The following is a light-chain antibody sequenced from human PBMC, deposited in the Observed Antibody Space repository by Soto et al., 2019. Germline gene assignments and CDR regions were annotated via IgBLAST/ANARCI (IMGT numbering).Light chain of an antibody. V-gene: IGLV1-40*01. Sequence: QSVLTQPPSVSGAPGQRVTISCTGSSSNIGAGYDVHWYQQLPGTAPKLLIYGNSNRPSGVPDRFSGSKSGTSASLAITGLQAEDEADLYCQSYDSSLSGWVFGGGTKLTVL. CDR2: GNS. J-gene: IGLJ3*02. CDR3: QSYDSSLSGWV. CDR1: SSNIGAGYD.